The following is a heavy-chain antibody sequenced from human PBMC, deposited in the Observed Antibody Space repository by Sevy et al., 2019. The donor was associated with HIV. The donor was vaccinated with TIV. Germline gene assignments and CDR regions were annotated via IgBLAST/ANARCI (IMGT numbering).Heavy chain of an antibody. CDR3: ARLRWDLVVVPGATPGCYFDS. Sequence: SETLFLTCTVSGDSINTYYWSWIRQPPGKGLEWIGYVSHSGNTNYNPSLKSRVSMSVDTSTNQFSLKVKSVTAADTAVYYCARLRWDLVVVPGATPGCYFDSWGQGTLVTVSS. CDR2: VSHSGNT. D-gene: IGHD2-2*02. CDR1: GDSINTYY. V-gene: IGHV4-59*08. J-gene: IGHJ4*02.